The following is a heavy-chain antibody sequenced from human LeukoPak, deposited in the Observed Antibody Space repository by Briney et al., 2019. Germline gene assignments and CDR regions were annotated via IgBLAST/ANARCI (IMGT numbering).Heavy chain of an antibody. D-gene: IGHD5-24*01. CDR3: ARVGRRDGYNSL. J-gene: IGHJ4*02. Sequence: PGGSLRLSCAASGFTFSSYEMNWVRQAPGKGLEWVSYISSSGSTIYYAGSVKGRFTISRDNAKNSLYLQMNSLRAEDTAVYYCARVGRRDGYNSLWGQGTLVTVSS. CDR1: GFTFSSYE. CDR2: ISSSGSTI. V-gene: IGHV3-48*03.